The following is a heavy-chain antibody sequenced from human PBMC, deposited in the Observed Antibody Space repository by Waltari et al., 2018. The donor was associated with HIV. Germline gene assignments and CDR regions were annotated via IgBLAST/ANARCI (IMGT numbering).Heavy chain of an antibody. Sequence: EVQLVESGGGLVQPGGSLRLSCAASGFTFSSYWMHWVRQAPGKGLVWVSRMKSDGSSTSYADSVKGRLTISRDNAKNTLYLQMNSLRAEDTAVYYCARDRAGSSGLDYWGQGTLVTVSS. D-gene: IGHD6-19*01. CDR3: ARDRAGSSGLDY. J-gene: IGHJ4*02. V-gene: IGHV3-74*01. CDR1: GFTFSSYW. CDR2: MKSDGSST.